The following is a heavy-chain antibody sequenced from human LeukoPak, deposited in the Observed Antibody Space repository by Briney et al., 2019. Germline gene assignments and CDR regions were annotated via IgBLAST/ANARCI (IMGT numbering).Heavy chain of an antibody. D-gene: IGHD6-19*01. J-gene: IGHJ4*02. V-gene: IGHV4-34*01. CDR3: ARGGKQWLVPFDY. CDR1: GGSFSGYY. Sequence: KPSETLSLTCAVYGGSFSGYYWSWIRQPPGKGLEWIGKINHSGSTNYNPSLKSRVTISVDTSKNQFSLKLSSVTAADTAVYYCARGGKQWLVPFDYWGQGTLVTVSS. CDR2: INHSGST.